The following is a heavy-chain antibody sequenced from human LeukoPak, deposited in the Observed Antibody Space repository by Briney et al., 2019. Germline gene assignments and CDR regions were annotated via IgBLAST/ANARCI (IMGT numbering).Heavy chain of an antibody. V-gene: IGHV1-69*05. CDR1: GGTFSSYA. CDR3: ARTRGPRGFDP. D-gene: IGHD1-26*01. CDR2: IIPIFGTA. Sequence: ASVKVSCKASGGTFSSYAISWVRQAPGQGLEWMGGIIPIFGTANCAQKFQGRVTITTDESTSTAYMELSSLRSEDTAVYYCARTRGPRGFDPWGQGTLVTVSS. J-gene: IGHJ5*02.